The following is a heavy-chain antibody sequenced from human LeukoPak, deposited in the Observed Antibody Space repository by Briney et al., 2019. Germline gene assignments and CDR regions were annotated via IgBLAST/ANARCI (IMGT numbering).Heavy chain of an antibody. V-gene: IGHV1-69*02. D-gene: IGHD4-23*01. Sequence: SVKVSCKASGGTFSSYTISWVRQAPGQGLEWMGRIIPILGIANYAQKFQGRVTITADKSTSTAYMELSSLRSEDTAVYYCARVLRWYRLGPGDDACDIWGQGTMVTVSS. J-gene: IGHJ3*02. CDR3: ARVLRWYRLGPGDDACDI. CDR2: IIPILGIA. CDR1: GGTFSSYT.